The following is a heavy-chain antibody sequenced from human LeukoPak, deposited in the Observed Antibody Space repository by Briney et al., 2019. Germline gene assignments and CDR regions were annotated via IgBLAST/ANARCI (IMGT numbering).Heavy chain of an antibody. CDR1: GFTFSSYS. CDR2: ISSSSSCI. J-gene: IGHJ4*02. CDR3: ARDSGYYGSGSYYSDTPPYDY. Sequence: PGGSLRLSCAASGFTFSSYSMNWVRQAPGKGLEWVSSISSSSSCIYYADSVKGRFTISRDNAKNSLYLQMNSLRAEDTAVYYCARDSGYYGSGSYYSDTPPYDYWGQGTLVTVSS. V-gene: IGHV3-21*01. D-gene: IGHD3-10*01.